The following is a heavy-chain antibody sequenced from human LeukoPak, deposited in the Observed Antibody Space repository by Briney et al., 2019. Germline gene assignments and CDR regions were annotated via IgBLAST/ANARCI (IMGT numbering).Heavy chain of an antibody. D-gene: IGHD3-22*01. V-gene: IGHV4-39*07. J-gene: IGHJ6*03. CDR2: IYHSGST. CDR1: GGSISSSSYY. CDR3: ARFTMIVVVPGWHYYYMDV. Sequence: PSETLSLTCTVSGGSISSSSYYWGWIRQPPGKGLEWIGSIYHSGSTYYNPSLKSRVTISVDTSKNQFSLKLSSVTAADTAVYYCARFTMIVVVPGWHYYYMDVWGKGTTVTISS.